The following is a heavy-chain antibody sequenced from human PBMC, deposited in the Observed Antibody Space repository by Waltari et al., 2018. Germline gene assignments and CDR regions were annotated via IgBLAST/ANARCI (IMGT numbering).Heavy chain of an antibody. CDR3: ARDRPYYDFWSGYFSHGAFDI. D-gene: IGHD3-3*01. CDR2: INWNGGST. J-gene: IGHJ3*02. Sequence: EVQLVESGGGVVRPGGSLRLSCAASGFNFDDYGMSWVRQAPGKGMGWVSGINWNGGSTGYADSVKGRFTISRDNAKNSLYLQMNSLRAEDTALYYCARDRPYYDFWSGYFSHGAFDIWGQGTMVTVSS. V-gene: IGHV3-20*04. CDR1: GFNFDDYG.